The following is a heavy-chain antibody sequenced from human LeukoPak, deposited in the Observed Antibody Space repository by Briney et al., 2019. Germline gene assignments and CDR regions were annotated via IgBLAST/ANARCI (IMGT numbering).Heavy chain of an antibody. V-gene: IGHV4-34*01. J-gene: IGHJ4*02. CDR3: ARPQPPYYYDSSGYYYDY. CDR1: GGSLSGYY. Sequence: SETLSLTCGVYGGSLSGYYWSWIRQPPGKGLEWIGEINHSGSTNYNPSLKSRVTISVDTSKNQFSLKLSSVTAADTAVYYCARPQPPYYYDSSGYYYDYWGQGTLVTVSS. CDR2: INHSGST. D-gene: IGHD3-22*01.